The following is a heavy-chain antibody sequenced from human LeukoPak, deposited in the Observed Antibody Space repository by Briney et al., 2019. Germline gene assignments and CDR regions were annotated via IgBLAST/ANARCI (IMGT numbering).Heavy chain of an antibody. V-gene: IGHV3-9*01. CDR3: AKASGYVLWGYIDY. Sequence: PGRSLRLSCAASGFTFDDYAMHWVRQAPGKGLEWVSGISWNSGSIGYADSVKGRFTISRDNAKNSLYLQMNSLRAEDTALYYCAKASGYVLWGYIDYWGQGTLVTVSS. CDR1: GFTFDDYA. CDR2: ISWNSGSI. D-gene: IGHD5-12*01. J-gene: IGHJ4*02.